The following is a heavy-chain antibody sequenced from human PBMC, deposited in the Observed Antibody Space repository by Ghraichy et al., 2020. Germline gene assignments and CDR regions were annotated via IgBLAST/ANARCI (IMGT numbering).Heavy chain of an antibody. CDR1: GFTFSSYA. J-gene: IGHJ4*02. Sequence: GGSLRLSCAASGFTFSSYAMHWVRQAPGKGLEWVAVISYDGSNKYYADSVKGRFTISRDNSKNTLYLQMNSLRAEDTAVYYCARYVCGSGCRNDYWGQGTLVTVSS. V-gene: IGHV3-30*04. CDR3: ARYVCGSGCRNDY. D-gene: IGHD2-8*01. CDR2: ISYDGSNK.